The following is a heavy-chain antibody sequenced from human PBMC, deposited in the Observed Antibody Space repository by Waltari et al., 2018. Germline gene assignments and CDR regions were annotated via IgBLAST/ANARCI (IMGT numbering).Heavy chain of an antibody. CDR3: AKGLRFLEWYPRAFDI. V-gene: IGHV3-23*01. J-gene: IGHJ3*02. CDR2: ISGSGGST. D-gene: IGHD3-3*01. CDR1: GFTFSSYA. Sequence: EVQLLESGGGLVQPGGSLRLSCAASGFTFSSYAMSWVRQAPGKGLEWVSAISGSGGSTYYADSVKGRFTISRDNSKNTLYLQMNSLRAEDTAVYYCAKGLRFLEWYPRAFDIWGQGTMVTVSS.